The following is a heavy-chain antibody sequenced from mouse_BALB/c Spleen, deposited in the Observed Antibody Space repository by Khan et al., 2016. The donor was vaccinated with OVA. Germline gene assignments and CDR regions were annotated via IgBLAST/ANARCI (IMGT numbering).Heavy chain of an antibody. CDR2: IAPANGNT. Sequence: VRLQQSGAELVKPGASVKLSCTASGFNIKDTYLYWVKQRPEQGLEWIGRIAPANGNTQYDPKFQGRAAITSDTSTNTFYLQLNSLTSEDTAVCNCARPSYDPRDFEVWGAGTTVTVS. CDR1: GFNIKDTY. V-gene: IGHV14-3*02. J-gene: IGHJ1*01. D-gene: IGHD2-3*01. CDR3: ARPSYDPRDFEV.